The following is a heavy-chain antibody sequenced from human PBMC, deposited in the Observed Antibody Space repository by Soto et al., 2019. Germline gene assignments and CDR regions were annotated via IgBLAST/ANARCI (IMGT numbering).Heavy chain of an antibody. CDR2: MSGSGGKT. J-gene: IGHJ4*02. CDR1: GFTFNLSG. Sequence: EVQLLESGGGFVQPGGSLRLSCAASGFTFNLSGMSWVRQAPGKGREWVSGMSGSGGKTYYADSGKARFTISRDKPKTTVQLQMNSLRAEDTAIYYCAKDKRITVIGMVDWGQGTLVTVSS. CDR3: AKDKRITVIGMVD. V-gene: IGHV3-23*01. D-gene: IGHD3-22*01.